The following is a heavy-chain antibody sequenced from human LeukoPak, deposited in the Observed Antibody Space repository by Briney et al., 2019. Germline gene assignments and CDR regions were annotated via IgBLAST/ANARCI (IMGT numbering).Heavy chain of an antibody. CDR1: GYTLTQVA. D-gene: IGHD2-2*01. Sequence: GASVKVSCKISGYTLTQVAVHWVRQAPGEGLEWMGGFDPEDAETIYAQKFQGRVTMTEDTSTDTAYMELSSLRSEDTAMYYCATPRGIVILPPAIPDAFHFWGQGTMVTVSS. J-gene: IGHJ3*01. V-gene: IGHV1-24*01. CDR2: FDPEDAET. CDR3: ATPRGIVILPPAIPDAFHF.